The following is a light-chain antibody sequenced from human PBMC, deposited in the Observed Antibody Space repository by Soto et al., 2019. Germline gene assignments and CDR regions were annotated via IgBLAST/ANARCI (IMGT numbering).Light chain of an antibody. Sequence: QSALTQPASVSGSPGQSITISCTGTSGDVGGYNFVAWYQQHPGKAPKLMIYEVGNRPSGVSNRFSGSKSGNTASLTISGLQAEDEADYYCSSYTSSITVVFGGGTKVTVL. V-gene: IGLV2-14*01. CDR3: SSYTSSITVV. CDR2: EVG. CDR1: SGDVGGYNF. J-gene: IGLJ2*01.